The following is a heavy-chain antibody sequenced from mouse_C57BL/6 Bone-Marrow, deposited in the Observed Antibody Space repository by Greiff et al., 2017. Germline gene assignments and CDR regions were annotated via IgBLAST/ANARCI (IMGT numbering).Heavy chain of an antibody. D-gene: IGHD4-1*01. V-gene: IGHV14-3*01. CDR2: IDPANGNT. Sequence: EVKLVESVAELVRPGASVKLSCTASGFNIKNTYMHWVKQRPEQGLEWFGRIDPANGNTKYAPKFPGKATITADTSSNTSYLQLSSLTSEDTAIYYCASLGRGTPYFNYWGQGTTRTVSS. CDR1: GFNIKNTY. CDR3: ASLGRGTPYFNY. J-gene: IGHJ2*01.